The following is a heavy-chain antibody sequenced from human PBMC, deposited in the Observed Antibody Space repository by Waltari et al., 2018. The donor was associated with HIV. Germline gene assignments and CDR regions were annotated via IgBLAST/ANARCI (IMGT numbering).Heavy chain of an antibody. CDR2: IYRSGEI. Sequence: LSTGGILVRPGGSLTLSCRVSGFRVKTEFITWVLQSPRRGLEWVGIIYRSGEIYSADPVRGRLALSRDTSGNRVYLQLNSVNFDDSASYFCAKGVRFLGPWSQGTPVTVSS. CDR3: AKGVRFLGP. V-gene: IGHV3-53*02. J-gene: IGHJ5*02. CDR1: GFRVKTEF.